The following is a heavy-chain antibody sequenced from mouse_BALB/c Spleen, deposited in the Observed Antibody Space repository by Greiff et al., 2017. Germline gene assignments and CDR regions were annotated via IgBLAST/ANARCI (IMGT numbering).Heavy chain of an antibody. CDR2: ISYSGST. Sequence: EVKLQESGPGLVKPSQSLSLTCTVTGYSITSDYAWNWIRQFPGNKLEWMGYISYSGSTSYNPSLKSRISITRDTSKNQFFLQLNSVTTEDTATYYCARWGGNPDYWGQGTTLTVSS. J-gene: IGHJ2*01. CDR3: ARWGGNPDY. D-gene: IGHD1-1*02. V-gene: IGHV3-2*02. CDR1: GYSITSDYA.